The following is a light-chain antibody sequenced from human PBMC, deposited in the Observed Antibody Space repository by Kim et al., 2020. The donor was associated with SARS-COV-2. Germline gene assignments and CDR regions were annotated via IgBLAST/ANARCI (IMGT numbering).Light chain of an antibody. J-gene: IGKJ4*01. CDR2: GAS. CDR1: RSVSGTF. V-gene: IGKV3-20*01. CDR3: QQYGSSLIT. Sequence: PGERVTLSCRASRSVSGTFLAWYQQKPGQAPSLLIYGASSRATGIPDRFSGGGSGTDSTLTISRLEPEDFAVYYCQQYGSSLITFGGGTKV.